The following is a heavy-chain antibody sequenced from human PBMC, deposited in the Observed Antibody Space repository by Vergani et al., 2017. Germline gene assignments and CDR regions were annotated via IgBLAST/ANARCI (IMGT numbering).Heavy chain of an antibody. CDR2: VSNSGSRT. CDR3: ARDGGGDSSGWHGQYYFDY. J-gene: IGHJ4*02. CDR1: GFTFTNYA. D-gene: IGHD6-19*01. V-gene: IGHV3-23*01. Sequence: EVQLLESGGGLVQPGGSLRLSCAASGFTFTNYAMNWVRQAPGKGLEWVSVVSNSGSRTSYADSVKGRFTISRDNSKNMLYLQMNSLGAEDTAVYYCARDGGGDSSGWHGQYYFDYWGQGTLVTVSS.